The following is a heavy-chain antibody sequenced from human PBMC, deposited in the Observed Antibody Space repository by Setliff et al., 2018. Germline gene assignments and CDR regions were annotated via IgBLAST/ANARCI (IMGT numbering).Heavy chain of an antibody. V-gene: IGHV3-21*01. CDR3: ARDLIRGAPNWFDP. D-gene: IGHD3-10*01. CDR2: FSSRNDYI. CDR1: GFSFSNYA. J-gene: IGHJ5*02. Sequence: GSVRLSCEASGFSFSNYAMNWVRQAPGKGLEWVASFSSRNDYIYHADSVKGRFTISRDNAKSSLYLQMNSLRAEDTAVYYCARDLIRGAPNWFDPWGQGTLVTVSS.